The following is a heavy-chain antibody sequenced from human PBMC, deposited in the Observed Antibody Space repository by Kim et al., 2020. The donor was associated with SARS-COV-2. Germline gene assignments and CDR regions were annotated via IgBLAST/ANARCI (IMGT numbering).Heavy chain of an antibody. D-gene: IGHD3-10*01. J-gene: IGHJ6*02. V-gene: IGHV3-30-3*01. CDR2: VSYDGRNK. CDR1: GLPFDSSA. CDR3: ARVNYYESVSLSDYYNGMDV. Sequence: GGSLRLSCAASGLPFDSSAMNWVRQAPGKGLEWVAVVSYDGRNKDYADSVKGRFTISRDNSKSTLYLQMNSLRVEDTAVYYCARVNYYESVSLSDYYNGMDVWGQGTTVAVSS.